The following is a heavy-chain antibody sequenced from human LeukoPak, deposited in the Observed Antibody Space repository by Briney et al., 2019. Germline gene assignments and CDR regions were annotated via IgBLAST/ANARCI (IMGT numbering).Heavy chain of an antibody. CDR1: GLTFSSNG. J-gene: IGHJ4*02. V-gene: IGHV3-30*02. CDR2: IRYDESNE. D-gene: IGHD3-10*01. CDR3: AISRGRWEILDY. Sequence: PGGSLRLSCAASGLTFSSNGMHWVRQAPGKGLDWVAFIRYDESNEYYADSVKGRFTISRDISKNTVYLQMNSLIAEDTAVYYCAISRGRWEILDYWGQGTLVTVSS.